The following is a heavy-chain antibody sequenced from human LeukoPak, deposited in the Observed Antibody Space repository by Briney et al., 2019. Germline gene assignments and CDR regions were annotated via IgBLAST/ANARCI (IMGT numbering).Heavy chain of an antibody. D-gene: IGHD3-10*01. Sequence: PGGSLRLSCAASGFTFSDYYMSWIRQAPGKGLEWVSYISSSGNNIYYPDSVKGRFTISRDNAKNSLYLQMNSLRAEDTAVYYCARDRWFGELDYWGQGTLVTVSS. J-gene: IGHJ4*02. V-gene: IGHV3-11*01. CDR1: GFTFSDYY. CDR3: ARDRWFGELDY. CDR2: ISSSGNNI.